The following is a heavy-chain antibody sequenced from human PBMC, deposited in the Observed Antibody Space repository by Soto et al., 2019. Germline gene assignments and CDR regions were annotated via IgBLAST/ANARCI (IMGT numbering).Heavy chain of an antibody. J-gene: IGHJ6*03. CDR2: IRSKANSYAT. V-gene: IGHV3-73*01. D-gene: IGHD3-3*01. CDR1: GFTFSGSA. CDR3: RLQDDFWSGYWLGYYYMDV. Sequence: PGGSLRLSCAASGFTFSGSAMHWVRQASGKGLEWVGRIRSKANSYATAYAASVKGRFTISRDDSKNTAYLQMNSLKTEDTAVYYCRLQDDFWSGYWLGYYYMDVWGKGTTVTVSS.